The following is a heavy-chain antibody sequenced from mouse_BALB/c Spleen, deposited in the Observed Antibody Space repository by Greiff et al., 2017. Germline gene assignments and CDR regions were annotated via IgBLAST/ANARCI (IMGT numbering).Heavy chain of an antibody. CDR1: GFTFSSYA. CDR2: ISSGGST. J-gene: IGHJ3*01. D-gene: IGHD2-14*01. CDR3: ASYYRYDLAY. V-gene: IGHV5-6-5*01. Sequence: EVKLVESGGGLVKPGGSLKLSCAASGFTFSSYAMSWVRQTPEKRLEWVASISSGGSTYYPDSVKGRFTISRDNAKNTLYLQMSSLRSEDTAMYYCASYYRYDLAYWGQGTLVTVSA.